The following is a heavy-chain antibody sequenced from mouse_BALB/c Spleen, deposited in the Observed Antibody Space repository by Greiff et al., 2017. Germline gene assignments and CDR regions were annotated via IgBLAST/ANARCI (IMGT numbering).Heavy chain of an antibody. V-gene: IGHV1-5*01. Sequence: VHVKQSGTVLARPGASVKMSCKASGYTFTSYWMHWVKQRPGQGLEWIGAIYPGNSDTSYNQKFKGKAKLTAVTSTSTAYMELSSLTNEDSAVYYCTNLGDYGSSYGFDYWGQGTTLTVSS. CDR3: TNLGDYGSSYGFDY. CDR2: IYPGNSDT. D-gene: IGHD1-1*01. J-gene: IGHJ2*01. CDR1: GYTFTSYW.